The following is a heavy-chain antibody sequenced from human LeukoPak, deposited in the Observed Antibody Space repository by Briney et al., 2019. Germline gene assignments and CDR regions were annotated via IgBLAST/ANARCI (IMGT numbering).Heavy chain of an antibody. Sequence: SETRSLTCTIFGDSVSRSDSYWDWIRQPPGKGLEWIGTIYYSGRTYYCPSLKSRVTLSVDMSNNQFSLTLSSVTAADTALYFCARRRYYDSSGYLEWGQGTLVTVSS. V-gene: IGHV4-39*01. CDR3: ARRRYYDSSGYLE. CDR2: IYYSGRT. J-gene: IGHJ1*01. CDR1: GDSVSRSDSY. D-gene: IGHD3-22*01.